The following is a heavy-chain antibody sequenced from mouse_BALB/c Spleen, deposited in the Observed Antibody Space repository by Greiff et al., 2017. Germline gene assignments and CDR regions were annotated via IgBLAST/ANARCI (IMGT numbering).Heavy chain of an antibody. D-gene: IGHD2-4*01. J-gene: IGHJ4*01. Sequence: VQLQQSGPGLVAPSQSLSITCTVSGFSLTSYGVHWVRQPPGMGLEWLGVIWAGGSTNYNSALMSRLSISKDNSKSQVFLKMNSLQTDDTAMYYCARAGYDSYYAMDYWGQGTSVTVSS. CDR2: IWAGGST. CDR1: GFSLTSYG. CDR3: ARAGYDSYYAMDY. V-gene: IGHV2-9*02.